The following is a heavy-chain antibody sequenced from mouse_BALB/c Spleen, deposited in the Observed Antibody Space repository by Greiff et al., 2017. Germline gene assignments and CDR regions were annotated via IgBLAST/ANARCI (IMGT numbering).Heavy chain of an antibody. CDR2: ISYDGSN. Sequence: ESGPGLVKPSQSLSLTCSVTGYSITSGYYWNWIRQFPGNKLEWMGYISYDGSNNYNPSLKNRISITRDTSKNQFFLKLNSVTTEDTATYYCAREGYYGETYWGQGTLVTVSA. CDR3: AREGYYGETY. J-gene: IGHJ3*01. CDR1: GYSITSGYY. V-gene: IGHV3-6*02. D-gene: IGHD2-13*01.